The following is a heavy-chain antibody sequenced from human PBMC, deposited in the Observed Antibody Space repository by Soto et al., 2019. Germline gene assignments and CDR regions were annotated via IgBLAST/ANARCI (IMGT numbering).Heavy chain of an antibody. V-gene: IGHV4-31*03. Sequence: ASETLSLTCTVSGGSISSGGYYWSWIRQHPGKGLEWIGYIYYSGSTYYNPSLKSRVTISVDTSKNQFSLKLSSVTAADTAVYYCARVRIQLWEFDYWGQGTLVTVSS. CDR1: GGSISSGGYY. CDR3: ARVRIQLWEFDY. D-gene: IGHD5-18*01. CDR2: IYYSGST. J-gene: IGHJ4*02.